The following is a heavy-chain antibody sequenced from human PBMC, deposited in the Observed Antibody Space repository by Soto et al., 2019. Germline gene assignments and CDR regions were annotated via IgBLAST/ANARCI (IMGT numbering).Heavy chain of an antibody. J-gene: IGHJ5*02. CDR3: AKAPYQLLTNWFDP. CDR2: ISTGGSTI. CDR1: GFTFRAYY. V-gene: IGHV3-11*01. D-gene: IGHD2-2*01. Sequence: GGSLRLSCTASGFTFRAYYMNWIRQAPGKGLEWVSYISTGGSTIFYADSVKGRFTISRDNDKNSLSLQMDSLRADDTGVYYCAKAPYQLLTNWFDPWGQGTLVTVSS.